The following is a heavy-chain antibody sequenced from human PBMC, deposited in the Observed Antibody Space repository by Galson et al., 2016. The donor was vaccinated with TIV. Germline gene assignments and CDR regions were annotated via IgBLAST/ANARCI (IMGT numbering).Heavy chain of an antibody. CDR1: GYSFTNYW. CDR2: IYPGDSGT. D-gene: IGHD5-12*01. CDR3: ARHGWTVATSSPFDL. V-gene: IGHV5-51*01. Sequence: QSGAEVKKPGESLKISCKGSGYSFTNYWVGWVRQMPGKGLEWMGIIYPGDSGTRYSPSFQGQVTISADKSINTAYLQWSSLKASDTSIYYCARHGWTVATSSPFDLGGQGTPVTVSS. J-gene: IGHJ4*02.